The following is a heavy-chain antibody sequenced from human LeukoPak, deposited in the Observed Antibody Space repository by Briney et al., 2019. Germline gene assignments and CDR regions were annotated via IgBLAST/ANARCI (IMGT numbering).Heavy chain of an antibody. J-gene: IGHJ4*02. D-gene: IGHD2-2*02. CDR1: GFTFSDYS. CDR3: AKYQGVVPAAIGY. CDR2: ISFSVNTK. V-gene: IGHV3-48*04. Sequence: PGGSLRLSCAASGFTFSDYSMNWVRQAPGKGLEWVSYISFSVNTKYYGDSVKGRFTISRDNAKNSLYLHMDSLRAEDTAVYYCAKYQGVVPAAIGYWGQGTLVTVSS.